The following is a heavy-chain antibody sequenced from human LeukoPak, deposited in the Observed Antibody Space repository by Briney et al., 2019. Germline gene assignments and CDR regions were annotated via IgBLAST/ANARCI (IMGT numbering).Heavy chain of an antibody. CDR3: AVSRDLDY. D-gene: IGHD5-24*01. V-gene: IGHV3-23*01. CDR1: GFTFSSYT. CDR2: IRGSGGTT. J-gene: IGHJ4*02. Sequence: GGSLRLSCAASGFTFSSYTMSWVRQAPGKGLEWVSAIRGSGGTTYYTDSVKGRFTISRDNSKNTMYLQMDGLRAEDTAVYYCAVSRDLDYWGQGTLVTVSS.